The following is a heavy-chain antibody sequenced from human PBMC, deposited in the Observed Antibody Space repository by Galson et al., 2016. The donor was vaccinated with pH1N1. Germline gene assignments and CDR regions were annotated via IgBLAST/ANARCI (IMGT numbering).Heavy chain of an antibody. Sequence: ETLSLTCTVSGGSISSDYWSWIRQPPGKGLEWIGYIYYSGSTNYNPSLKSRVTISVDTSKNQFSLKLSSVTAADTAVCYCARFWHLGELGSWFDNWGQGTLVTVSS. D-gene: IGHD3-16*01. CDR2: IYYSGST. CDR1: GGSISSDY. V-gene: IGHV4-59*01. CDR3: ARFWHLGELGSWFDN. J-gene: IGHJ4*02.